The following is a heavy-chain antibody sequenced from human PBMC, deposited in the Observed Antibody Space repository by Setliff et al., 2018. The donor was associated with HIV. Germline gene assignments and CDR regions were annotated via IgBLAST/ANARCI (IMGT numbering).Heavy chain of an antibody. CDR1: ARIFSNYP. D-gene: IGHD3-22*01. J-gene: IGHJ4*02. V-gene: IGHV1-69*13. CDR3: ARDYYDSSGYIFFPGLPDY. CDR2: IIPVFRTP. Sequence: GASVKVSCKASARIFSNYPISWVRQAPGRGLEWMGGIIPVFRTPDYAQRFQDRLTITADESADTVYMELKSLRHEDTAVYYCARDYYDSSGYIFFPGLPDYWGQGTLVTVSS.